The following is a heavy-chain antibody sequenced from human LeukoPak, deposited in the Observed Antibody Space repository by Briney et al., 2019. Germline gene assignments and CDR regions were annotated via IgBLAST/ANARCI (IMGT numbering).Heavy chain of an antibody. J-gene: IGHJ3*02. CDR3: TTLSGQWLVHGASDI. D-gene: IGHD6-19*01. V-gene: IGHV3-15*01. CDR2: IKSKTDGGTT. Sequence: GGSLRLSCAASGFTFSNAWMSWVRQAPGKGLEWVGRIKSKTDGGTTDYAAPVKGRFTISRDDSKNTLYLQMNSLKTEDTAVYYCTTLSGQWLVHGASDIWGQGTMVTVSS. CDR1: GFTFSNAW.